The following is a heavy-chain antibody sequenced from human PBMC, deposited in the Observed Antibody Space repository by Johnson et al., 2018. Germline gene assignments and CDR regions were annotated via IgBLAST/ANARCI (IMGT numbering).Heavy chain of an antibody. Sequence: QVQLVESGGGVVQPGRSLRLSCAASGFTFSTYAMHWVRQAPGKGLEWVAVISFDGSNKYYADSVKGRFTISRDNSRNTLYLEINSLRAEDTAVYYCARDSSSWYPEYFQHWGQGTRITVSS. J-gene: IGHJ1*01. CDR3: ARDSSSWYPEYFQH. D-gene: IGHD6-13*01. CDR1: GFTFSTYA. V-gene: IGHV3-30-3*01. CDR2: ISFDGSNK.